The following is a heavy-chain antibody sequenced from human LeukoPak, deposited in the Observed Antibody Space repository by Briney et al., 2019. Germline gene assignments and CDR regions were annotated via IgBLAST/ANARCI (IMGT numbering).Heavy chain of an antibody. CDR3: ARGGFYCGGDCYVDY. V-gene: IGHV4-39*01. Sequence: PSETLSLTCTVSGGSTSSSSHYWGWSRRPPGKGLEWSGSIYYTGSGSTYYNPSLKSRVTVSVDTSKNQFSLKLSSVTAADTAVYYCARGGFYCGGDCYVDYWGQGTLVTVSS. D-gene: IGHD2-21*02. CDR1: GGSTSSSSHY. J-gene: IGHJ4*02. CDR2: IYYTGSGST.